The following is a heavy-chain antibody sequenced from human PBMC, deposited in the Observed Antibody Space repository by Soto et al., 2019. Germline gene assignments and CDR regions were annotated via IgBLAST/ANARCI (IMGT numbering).Heavy chain of an antibody. J-gene: IGHJ4*02. CDR3: ARARIAVADTAEFDS. CDR2: IYHGGST. D-gene: IGHD6-19*01. V-gene: IGHV4-4*02. CDR1: GGSISSSNW. Sequence: SETLSLTCAVSGGSISSSNWWSWVRQPPGKGLEWIGEIYHGGSTEYNPSLKSRVTISVDKSKNQFSLKLTSVTAADTAMYFCARARIAVADTAEFDSWGQGTLVTVSS.